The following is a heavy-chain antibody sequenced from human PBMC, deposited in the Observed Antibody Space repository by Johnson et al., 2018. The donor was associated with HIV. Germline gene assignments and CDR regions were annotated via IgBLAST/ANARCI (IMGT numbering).Heavy chain of an antibody. CDR3: AKDRVGATSPQAQNAFDI. CDR2: IKCDGSEK. V-gene: IGHV3-30*18. D-gene: IGHD1-26*01. CDR1: GFTFSSSC. J-gene: IGHJ3*02. Sequence: QEQLVESGGGVVQPGRSLRLSCVVSGFTFSSSCMHWVCQAPEKGLEWVADIKCDGSEKYYADSVKGRFTISRDKSKNTLYLQMNSLRAEDTAVYYCAKDRVGATSPQAQNAFDIWGQGTMVTVSS.